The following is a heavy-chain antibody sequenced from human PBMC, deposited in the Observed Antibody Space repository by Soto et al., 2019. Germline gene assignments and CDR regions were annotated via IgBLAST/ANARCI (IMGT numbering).Heavy chain of an antibody. CDR3: TAYCSGGSCYKDFDY. Sequence: GSLRLSCEASGFTFSNYWITWVRQAPEKGLEWVANINQDGGDQYYADSVKGRFTISRDNAKNTLYLQMNSLRAEDTAVYYCTAYCSGGSCYKDFDYWGQGTLVTVSS. CDR2: INQDGGDQ. D-gene: IGHD2-15*01. J-gene: IGHJ4*02. CDR1: GFTFSNYW. V-gene: IGHV3-7*02.